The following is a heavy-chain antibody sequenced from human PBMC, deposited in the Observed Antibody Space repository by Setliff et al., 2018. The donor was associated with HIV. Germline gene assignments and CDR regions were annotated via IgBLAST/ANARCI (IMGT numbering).Heavy chain of an antibody. CDR1: GYTSTSYD. D-gene: IGHD4-17*01. CDR3: ARLGKNDYGDYFDY. Sequence: ASVKVSCKASGYTSTSYDITWVRQAPGQGLEWMGWISNDNGNTKYAQKLQGRVTMTTDTSTSTAYMELRSLRSDDTAVYYCARLGKNDYGDYFDYWGQGTLGTAPQ. V-gene: IGHV1-18*01. CDR2: ISNDNGNT. J-gene: IGHJ4*02.